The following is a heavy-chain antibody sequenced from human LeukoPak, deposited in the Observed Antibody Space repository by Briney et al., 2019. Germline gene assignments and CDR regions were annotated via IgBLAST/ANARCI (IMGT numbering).Heavy chain of an antibody. Sequence: GGSLRLSCAASGFTVSSNYMSWVRQAPGKGLEWVSVIYSGGSTYYADSVKGRFTISRDNSKNTLHLQMNSLRAEDTAVYYCARDQYSYAHAAHWGQGTLVTVSS. J-gene: IGHJ4*02. CDR3: ARDQYSYAHAAH. V-gene: IGHV3-66*01. D-gene: IGHD5-18*01. CDR2: IYSGGST. CDR1: GFTVSSNY.